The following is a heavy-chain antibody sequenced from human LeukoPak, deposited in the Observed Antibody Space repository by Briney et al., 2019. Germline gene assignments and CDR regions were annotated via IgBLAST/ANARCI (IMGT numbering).Heavy chain of an antibody. CDR1: GDSISSDDYY. V-gene: IGHV4-61*02. J-gene: IGHJ4*02. Sequence: PSETLSLTCTVSGDSISSDDYYWSWIRQPAGKGLEWIGRFSASGNTNYNPSLKSRVTISVDTSKNQFSLKLSSETAADTAVYYCARGYCSGGSCYGNPSAVAIDYWGQGTLVTVSS. CDR2: FSASGNT. D-gene: IGHD2-15*01. CDR3: ARGYCSGGSCYGNPSAVAIDY.